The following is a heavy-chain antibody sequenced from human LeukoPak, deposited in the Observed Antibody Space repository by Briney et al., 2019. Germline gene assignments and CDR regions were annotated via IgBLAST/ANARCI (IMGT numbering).Heavy chain of an antibody. CDR2: ISSSSSYI. Sequence: GGSLRLSCAASGFTSSSYSMNWVRQAPGKGLEWVSSISSSSSYIYYADSVKGRFTISRDNAKSSLYLQMNSLRAEDTAVYYCAREGREGFYYFDYWGQGTLVTVSS. D-gene: IGHD3-3*01. J-gene: IGHJ4*02. CDR3: AREGREGFYYFDY. V-gene: IGHV3-21*01. CDR1: GFTSSSYS.